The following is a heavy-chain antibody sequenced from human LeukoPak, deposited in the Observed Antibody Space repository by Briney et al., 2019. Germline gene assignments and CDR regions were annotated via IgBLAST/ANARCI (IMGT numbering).Heavy chain of an antibody. Sequence: GGSLRLSCAASGFTFSSYNMKWVRQAPGKGLEWVSSISSSSSYIYYADSVKGRFTISRDNAKNSLYLQMNSLRAEDTAVYYCARGPASSFDYWGQGTLVTVSS. CDR3: ARGPASSFDY. J-gene: IGHJ4*02. V-gene: IGHV3-21*01. CDR2: ISSSSSYI. CDR1: GFTFSSYN.